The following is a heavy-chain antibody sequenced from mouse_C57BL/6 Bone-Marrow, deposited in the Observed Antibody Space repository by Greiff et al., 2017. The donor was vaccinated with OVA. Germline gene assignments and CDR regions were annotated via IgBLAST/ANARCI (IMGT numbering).Heavy chain of an antibody. CDR3: ARSNWGFSAWFAY. CDR1: GYTFTSYG. V-gene: IGHV1-81*01. CDR2: IYPRSGNT. J-gene: IGHJ3*01. D-gene: IGHD4-1*01. Sequence: VQLQQSGAELARPGASVKLSCKASGYTFTSYGISWVKQRPGQGLEWIGEIYPRSGNTYYNEKFKGKATLTADKSSSTAYMELRSLTSEDSAVYFCARSNWGFSAWFAYWGQGTLVTVSA.